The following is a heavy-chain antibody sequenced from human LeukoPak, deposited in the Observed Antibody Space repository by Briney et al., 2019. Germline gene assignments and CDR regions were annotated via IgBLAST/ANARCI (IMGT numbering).Heavy chain of an antibody. Sequence: PGGSLRLSCAASGFTFSTYAMTWVRQAPGKGLEWVSAISGSGGSTYYADSVKGRLTISRDNSKNTLYLQMNSLRAEDTAVYYCARRYSSGWCDYWGQGTLVTVSS. CDR2: ISGSGGST. V-gene: IGHV3-23*01. J-gene: IGHJ4*02. CDR3: ARRYSSGWCDY. CDR1: GFTFSTYA. D-gene: IGHD6-19*01.